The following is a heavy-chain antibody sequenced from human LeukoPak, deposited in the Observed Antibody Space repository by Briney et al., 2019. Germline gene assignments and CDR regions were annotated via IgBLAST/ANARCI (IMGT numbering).Heavy chain of an antibody. CDR2: ISYDGSNK. CDR1: GFTFSSYG. Sequence: AGGSLRLSCAASGFTFSSYGMHWVRQAPGKGLEWVAVISYDGSNKYYADSVKGRFTISRDNSKNTLYLQMNSLRAEDTAVYYCAKDQVFDYWGQGTLVTVSS. CDR3: AKDQVFDY. V-gene: IGHV3-30*18. J-gene: IGHJ4*02.